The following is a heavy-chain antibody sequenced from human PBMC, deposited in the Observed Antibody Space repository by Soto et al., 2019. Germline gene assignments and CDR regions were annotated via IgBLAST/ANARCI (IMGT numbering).Heavy chain of an antibody. CDR1: GFNFSSYC. V-gene: IGHV3-74*01. J-gene: IGHJ6*02. Sequence: EVQLVESGGGLVKPGGSLRLSCTASGFNFSSYCTHWVRQVPGRGLVWVARINSDGSRTSYADSVKGRFTISRDNAKNTVDLQMNSLRAEDTAVYYGVRDLTSCTSARCYSYYDGRDVWGQGTTVTVSS. D-gene: IGHD1-26*01. CDR2: INSDGSRT. CDR3: VRDLTSCTSARCYSYYDGRDV.